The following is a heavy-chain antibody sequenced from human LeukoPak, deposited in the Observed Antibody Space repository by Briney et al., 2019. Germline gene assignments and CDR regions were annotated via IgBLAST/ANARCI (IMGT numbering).Heavy chain of an antibody. CDR2: ISSSGTTI. CDR1: GFTFSSYE. V-gene: IGHV3-48*03. CDR3: ARGLIPAAITHYYYGMDV. Sequence: GGSLRLSCAASGFTFSSYEMNWVRQAPGKGLEWVSYISSSGTTIYYADSVKGRFTISRDNAKNSLYLQMNSLRAEDTAVYYCARGLIPAAITHYYYGMDVWGQGTTVTVSS. D-gene: IGHD2-2*02. J-gene: IGHJ6*02.